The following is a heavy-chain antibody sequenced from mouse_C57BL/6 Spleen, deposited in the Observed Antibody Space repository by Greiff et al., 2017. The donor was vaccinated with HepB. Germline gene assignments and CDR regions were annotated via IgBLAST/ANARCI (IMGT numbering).Heavy chain of an antibody. CDR1: GFTFSSYG. J-gene: IGHJ2*01. CDR2: ISSGGSYT. CDR3: ARRGPFDY. D-gene: IGHD3-3*01. V-gene: IGHV5-6*01. Sequence: EVHLVESGGDLVKPGGSLKLSCAASGFTFSSYGMSWVRQTPDKRLEWVATISSGGSYTYYPDSVKGRFTISRDNAKNTLYLQMSSLKSEDTSMYYCARRGPFDYWGQGTTLTVSS.